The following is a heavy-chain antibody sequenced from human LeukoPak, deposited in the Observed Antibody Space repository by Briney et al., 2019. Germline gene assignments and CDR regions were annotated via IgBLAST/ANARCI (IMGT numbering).Heavy chain of an antibody. V-gene: IGHV4-34*01. CDR3: ARVPDWEPIDK. Sequence: PSETLSLTCAVSGGSVSGYSWSWIRQPPGKELEWIGDITDRGGTSYTPSLKSRVTISLDTSKNQFSLHLTSVTAADTAVYFCARVPDWEPIDKWGQGTLVTVSS. J-gene: IGHJ4*02. CDR2: ITDRGGT. CDR1: GGSVSGYS. D-gene: IGHD1-26*01.